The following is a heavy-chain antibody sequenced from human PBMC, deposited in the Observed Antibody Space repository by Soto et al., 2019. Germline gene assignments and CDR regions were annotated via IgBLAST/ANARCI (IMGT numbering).Heavy chain of an antibody. D-gene: IGHD3-10*01. CDR3: ASALETGDY. CDR2: IWYDGSNK. Sequence: QVQLVESGGGMVQPGRSLRLSCVASGFTFSNYGMHWVRQAPVKGPEWVAVIWYDGSNKDYADSVKGRFTISRDNSRNTLYLQMNSLRAEDTAVYYCASALETGDYWGQGTLVTVSS. CDR1: GFTFSNYG. J-gene: IGHJ4*02. V-gene: IGHV3-33*01.